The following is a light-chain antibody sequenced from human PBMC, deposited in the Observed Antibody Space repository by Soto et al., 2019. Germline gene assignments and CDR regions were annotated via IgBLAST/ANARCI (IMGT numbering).Light chain of an antibody. J-gene: IGKJ1*01. Sequence: EIVLTQSPGTLSLSPGERATLSCRASQSVTSNYLAWYQQKPGQAPRLLIFGASTRATGIPARFSGSGSGTEFTLTISGLQSEDFAVYYCQQYSIWRTFGQGTKVDIK. CDR3: QQYSIWRT. CDR1: QSVTSN. V-gene: IGKV3-15*01. CDR2: GAS.